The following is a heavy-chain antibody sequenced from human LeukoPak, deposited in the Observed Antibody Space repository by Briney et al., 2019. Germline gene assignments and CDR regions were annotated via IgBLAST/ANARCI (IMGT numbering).Heavy chain of an antibody. V-gene: IGHV1-24*01. D-gene: IGHD1-26*01. CDR2: FDPEDGET. CDR1: GYTLTELS. Sequence: ASVKVSCKVSGYTLTELSMHWLRQAPGKGLEWMGGFDPEDGETIYAQKFQGRVTMTEDTSTDTAYMELSSLRSEDTAVYYCATLMRELPGYYYYYMDVWGKGTTVTVSS. J-gene: IGHJ6*03. CDR3: ATLMRELPGYYYYYMDV.